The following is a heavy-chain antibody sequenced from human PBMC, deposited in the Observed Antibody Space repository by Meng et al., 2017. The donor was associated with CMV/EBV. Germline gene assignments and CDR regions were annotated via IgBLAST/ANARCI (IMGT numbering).Heavy chain of an antibody. Sequence: ASVKVSCKASGYTFTSYGISWLRQAPGQGLEWMGWISAYNGNTNYAQKLQGRVTMTTDTSTSTAYMELRSLGSDDTAVYYCARVRHGGGYQRQTNWFDPWGQGTLVTVSS. J-gene: IGHJ5*02. D-gene: IGHD2-2*01. CDR1: GYTFTSYG. V-gene: IGHV1-18*01. CDR2: ISAYNGNT. CDR3: ARVRHGGGYQRQTNWFDP.